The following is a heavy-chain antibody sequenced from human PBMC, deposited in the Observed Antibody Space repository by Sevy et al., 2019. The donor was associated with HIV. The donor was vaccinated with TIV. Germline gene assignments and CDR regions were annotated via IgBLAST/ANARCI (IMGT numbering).Heavy chain of an antibody. CDR1: GGSMRNFY. J-gene: IGHJ5*02. V-gene: IGHV4-59*13. CDR3: ARSGFLEWAGSTRGPRNWFDP. Sequence: SETLSLTCSVSGGSMRNFYWSWIRQPPGKGLEWIGNIYYSGSTNYNPSLKSRVTMSVDTSKNQFSLMLSSVTAADTAVYYCARSGFLEWAGSTRGPRNWFDPWGQGTLVTVSS. CDR2: IYYSGST. D-gene: IGHD3-3*01.